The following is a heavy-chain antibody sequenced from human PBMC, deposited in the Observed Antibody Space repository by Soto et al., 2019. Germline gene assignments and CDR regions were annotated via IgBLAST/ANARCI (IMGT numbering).Heavy chain of an antibody. Sequence: GGSLRLSCAASGFTFSSYAMSWVRQAPGKGLEWVSAISGSGGSTYYADSVKGRFTISRDKSKNTLYLQMNSLRAEDTAVYYCAKDPQPGIAVAGTPGGAFDIWGQGTMVTVSS. J-gene: IGHJ3*02. V-gene: IGHV3-23*01. CDR2: ISGSGGST. D-gene: IGHD6-19*01. CDR3: AKDPQPGIAVAGTPGGAFDI. CDR1: GFTFSSYA.